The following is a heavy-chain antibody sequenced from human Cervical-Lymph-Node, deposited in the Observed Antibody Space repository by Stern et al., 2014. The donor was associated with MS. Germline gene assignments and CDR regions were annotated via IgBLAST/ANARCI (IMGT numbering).Heavy chain of an antibody. D-gene: IGHD6-19*01. CDR1: GFTFSRYA. V-gene: IGHV3-30*01. CDR3: ARASPVSGWYQDY. Sequence: VQLVESGGGVVQPGGSLGLSCAASGFTFSRYAMHWVRQAPGKGLEWVAVISYDGSNKYYADSVKGRFTISRDNSKNTLYLQMNSLRAEDTAVYYCARASPVSGWYQDYWGQGTLVTVSS. J-gene: IGHJ4*02. CDR2: ISYDGSNK.